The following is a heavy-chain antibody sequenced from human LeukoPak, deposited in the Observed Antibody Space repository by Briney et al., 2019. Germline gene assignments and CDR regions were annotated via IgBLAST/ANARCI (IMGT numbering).Heavy chain of an antibody. CDR1: GFTFSSYS. J-gene: IGHJ4*02. Sequence: KSGGSLRLSCAASGFTFSSYSINWVRQAPGKGQEWVSSISSTSTYMYYADSVKGRFTISRDNAKNSLFLQMNSLRAEDTAVYYCAKNTFCSSSSCQTALDYWGQGTLVTVSS. D-gene: IGHD2-15*01. V-gene: IGHV3-21*01. CDR2: ISSTSTYM. CDR3: AKNTFCSSSSCQTALDY.